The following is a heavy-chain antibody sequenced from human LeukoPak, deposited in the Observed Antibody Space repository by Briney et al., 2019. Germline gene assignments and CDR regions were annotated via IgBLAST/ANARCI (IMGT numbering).Heavy chain of an antibody. J-gene: IGHJ4*02. Sequence: SETLSLTCAVYRGSFSGYYWSWIRQPPGKGLEWIGEINHSGSTNYNPSLKSRVTISVDTSKNQFSLKLSSVTAADTAVYYCARGLLQLPPGGCWGQGTLVTVSS. CDR1: RGSFSGYY. CDR3: ARGLLQLPPGGC. D-gene: IGHD1-26*01. CDR2: INHSGST. V-gene: IGHV4-34*01.